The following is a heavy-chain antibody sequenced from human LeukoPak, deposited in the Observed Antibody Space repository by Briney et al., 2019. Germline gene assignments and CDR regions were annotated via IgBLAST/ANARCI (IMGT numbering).Heavy chain of an antibody. CDR2: IYYSGST. V-gene: IGHV4-59*12. CDR1: GGSISSYY. D-gene: IGHD2-21*01. J-gene: IGHJ5*02. CDR3: AKSWGVIANRRFDP. Sequence: SETLSLTCTVSGGSISSYYWNWIRQPPGRGLDWIGYIYYSGSTNYNPSLKSRVTISVDTSKNQFSLKLSSVTAADTAVYYCAKSWGVIANRRFDPWGQGTLVTVSS.